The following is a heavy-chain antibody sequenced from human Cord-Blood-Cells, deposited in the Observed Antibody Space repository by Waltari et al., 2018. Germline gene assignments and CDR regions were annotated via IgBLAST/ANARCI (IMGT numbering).Heavy chain of an antibody. CDR1: GFTFSGHS. D-gene: IGHD3-10*01. CDR2: ISSSSSYI. J-gene: IGHJ3*02. CDR3: ARSGYFGDAFDI. Sequence: EVQLVESGGGLVKPGGSLRLSCAASGFTFSGHSMNWVRQASVKGLEWVSSISSSSSYIYYADSVKGRFTISRDNAKNSLYLQMNSLRAEDTAVYYCARSGYFGDAFDIWGQGTMVTVSS. V-gene: IGHV3-21*01.